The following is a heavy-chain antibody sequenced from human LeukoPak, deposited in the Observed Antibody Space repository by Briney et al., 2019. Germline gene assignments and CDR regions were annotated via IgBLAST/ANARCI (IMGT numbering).Heavy chain of an antibody. CDR2: VYNSGNT. V-gene: IGHV4-59*01. J-gene: IGHJ3*02. Sequence: SETLSLTCTVSVSGGSISSYYWSWIRQPPGTGLVWIGYVYNSGNTDHNPSLRSRVIISIDTSEDQISLKLNSVTAADTAVYYCARGGLKNIGQWRLDAFDIWGQGTMVTVSS. CDR1: GGSISSYY. D-gene: IGHD6-19*01. CDR3: ARGGLKNIGQWRLDAFDI.